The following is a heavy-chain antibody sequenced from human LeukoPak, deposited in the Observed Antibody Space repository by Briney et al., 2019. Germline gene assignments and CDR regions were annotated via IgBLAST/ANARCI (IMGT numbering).Heavy chain of an antibody. V-gene: IGHV3-30-3*01. J-gene: IGHJ3*02. CDR2: ISYDGSNK. D-gene: IGHD2-21*02. Sequence: GGSLRLSCAASGFTFSSHAMHWVRQAPGKGLEWVAVISYDGSNKYYADSVKGRFTISRDNSKNTLYLQMNSLRAEDTAVYYCARDVSYCGGDCPDAFDIWGQGTMVTVSS. CDR3: ARDVSYCGGDCPDAFDI. CDR1: GFTFSSHA.